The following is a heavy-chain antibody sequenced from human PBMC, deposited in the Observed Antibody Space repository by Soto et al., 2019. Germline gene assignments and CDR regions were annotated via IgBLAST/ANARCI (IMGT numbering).Heavy chain of an antibody. CDR3: ARGITLPTPLDY. CDR2: INAGNGNT. CDR1: GYTFTSYA. J-gene: IGHJ4*02. D-gene: IGHD1-20*01. V-gene: IGHV1-3*01. Sequence: ASVKVSCKASGYTFTSYAMHWVRQAPGQRLEWMGWINAGNGNTKYSQKFQGRVTITRDTSASTAYMELSSLRSEDTAVYYCARGITLPTPLDYWGQAPLVTVSS.